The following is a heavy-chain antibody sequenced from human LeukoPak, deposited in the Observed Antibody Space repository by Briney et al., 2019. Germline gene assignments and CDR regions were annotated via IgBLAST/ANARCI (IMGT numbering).Heavy chain of an antibody. D-gene: IGHD3-22*01. CDR3: AKLYYYDSSGYYDY. J-gene: IGHJ4*02. CDR1: GFSLSSYW. CDR2: ISGSGGST. Sequence: GGSLRLSCEASGFSLSSYWMHWVRQAPGKGLEWVSAISGSGGSTYYADSVKGRFTISRDNSKNTLYLQMNSLRAEDTAVYYCAKLYYYDSSGYYDYWGQGTLVTVSS. V-gene: IGHV3-23*01.